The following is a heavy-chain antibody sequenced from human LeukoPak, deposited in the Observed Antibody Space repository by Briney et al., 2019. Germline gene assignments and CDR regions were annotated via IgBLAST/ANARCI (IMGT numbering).Heavy chain of an antibody. CDR2: IYSGGST. Sequence: PGGSLRLSCAASGFTFSSYSMNWVRQAPGKGLEWVSVIYSGGSTYYADSVKGRFTISRDNSKNTLYLQMNSLRAEDTAVYYCARVRSMVRGVIITAYYFDYWGQGTLVTVSS. J-gene: IGHJ4*02. CDR3: ARVRSMVRGVIITAYYFDY. V-gene: IGHV3-66*01. D-gene: IGHD3-10*01. CDR1: GFTFSSYS.